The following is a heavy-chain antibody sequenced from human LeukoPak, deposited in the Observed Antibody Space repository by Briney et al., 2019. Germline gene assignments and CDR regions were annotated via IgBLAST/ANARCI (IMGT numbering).Heavy chain of an antibody. V-gene: IGHV3-7*01. J-gene: IGHJ2*01. CDR1: GFTFNSYS. CDR2: IKQDGSEM. CDR3: ARRYFDL. Sequence: GGSLRLSCAASGFTFNSYSMNWVRQAPGKGPEWVANIKQDGSEMHYVDSVKGRFTISRDNAKSSLYLQMNSLRAEDTGVYYCARRYFDLWGRGTLVTVSS.